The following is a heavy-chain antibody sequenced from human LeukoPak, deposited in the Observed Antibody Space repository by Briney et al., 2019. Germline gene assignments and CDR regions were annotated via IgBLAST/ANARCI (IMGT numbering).Heavy chain of an antibody. D-gene: IGHD2-2*01. CDR3: ARGLVVSYYYYMDV. Sequence: SETLSLTCAVYVGSLSGYYWSWIRPPPGKGLEWDGEINHSGSTNYNPSLKSRVTISVDTSKGQFSLKLSSVTAADTAVYYCARGLVVSYYYYMDVWGKGTTVTVSS. CDR2: INHSGST. CDR1: VGSLSGYY. J-gene: IGHJ6*03. V-gene: IGHV4-34*01.